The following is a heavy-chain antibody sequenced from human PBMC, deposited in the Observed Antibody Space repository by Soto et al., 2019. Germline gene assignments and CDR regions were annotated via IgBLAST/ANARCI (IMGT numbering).Heavy chain of an antibody. CDR3: ARIKLVEWFFINVDVYDMDV. J-gene: IGHJ6*02. Sequence: GGSLRLSCAASGFTFSSYAMSWVRQAPGKGLEWVSAISGNSGTTYYADSVEGRFTVSRDNARNSVYLQMDSLRDEDAAVYYCARIKLVEWFFINVDVYDMDVWGQGTPVTVSS. CDR2: ISGNSGTT. V-gene: IGHV3-23*01. CDR1: GFTFSSYA. D-gene: IGHD3-3*01.